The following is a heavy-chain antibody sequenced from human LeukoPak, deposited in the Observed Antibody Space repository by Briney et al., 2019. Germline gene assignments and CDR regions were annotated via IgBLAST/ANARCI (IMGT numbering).Heavy chain of an antibody. D-gene: IGHD2-2*01. CDR2: INPNSGGT. J-gene: IGHJ6*02. Sequence: ASVKVSCKASGYAFTGYYMHWVRQAPGQGLEWMGRINPNSGGTNYAQKFQGRVTMTRDTSISTAYMELSRLRSDDTAVYYCAREKVRQSGMDVWGQGTTVTVSS. V-gene: IGHV1-2*06. CDR3: AREKVRQSGMDV. CDR1: GYAFTGYY.